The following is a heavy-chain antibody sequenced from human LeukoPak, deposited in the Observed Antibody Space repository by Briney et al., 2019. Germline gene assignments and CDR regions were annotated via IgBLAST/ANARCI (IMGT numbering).Heavy chain of an antibody. CDR3: ARHLGYGYVWGSYRYTGNDIDY. CDR1: GSSLSSGYF. J-gene: IGHJ4*02. CDR2: IYHSGST. V-gene: IGHV4-38-2*02. Sequence: SETLSLTCTVSGSSLSSGYFWGWIRQPPGKGLEWIGSIYHSGSTYYNPSLKSRVTISVDTSKNQFSLKLSSVTAADTAVYYCARHLGYGYVWGSYRYTGNDIDYWGQGTLVTVSS. D-gene: IGHD3-16*02.